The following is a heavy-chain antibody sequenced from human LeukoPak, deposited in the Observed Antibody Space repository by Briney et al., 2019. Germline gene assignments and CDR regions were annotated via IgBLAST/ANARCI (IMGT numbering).Heavy chain of an antibody. CDR1: GGPISSYY. CDR2: IYDSGST. V-gene: IGHV4-59*01. J-gene: IGHJ4*02. D-gene: IGHD5-18*01. CDR3: ARSPRDSSYADFDY. Sequence: SETLSLTCSVFGGPISSYYWSWIRQPPGKGLDWIGYIYDSGSTSYNPSLKSRVTISLDTSKNQFSLRLSSVTAADTAVYYCARSPRDSSYADFDYWGQGTLVTVSS.